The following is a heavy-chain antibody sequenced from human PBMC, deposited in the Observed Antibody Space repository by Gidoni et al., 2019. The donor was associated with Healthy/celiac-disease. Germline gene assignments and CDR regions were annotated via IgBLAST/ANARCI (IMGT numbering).Heavy chain of an antibody. D-gene: IGHD4-17*01. CDR3: ATAADYGGNPEYFQH. J-gene: IGHJ1*01. CDR2: IIPTFGTA. CDR1: GGPFSSYA. V-gene: IGHV1-69*01. Sequence: QVQLVQSGAEVKKPGSSVKVSCKASGGPFSSYAISWVRQAPGQGLEWMGGIIPTFGTANYAQKFQGRVTITADESTSTAYMELSSLRSEDTAVYYCATAADYGGNPEYFQHWGQGTLVTVSS.